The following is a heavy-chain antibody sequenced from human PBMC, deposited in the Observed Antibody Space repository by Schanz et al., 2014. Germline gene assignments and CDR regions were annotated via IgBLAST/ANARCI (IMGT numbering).Heavy chain of an antibody. V-gene: IGHV3-33*06. CDR1: GFTFSSYA. J-gene: IGHJ4*02. Sequence: QVQLVESGGSVVQPGRSLRLSCAASGFTFSSYAMHWVRQAPGKGLEWVAVIWYDGNNKYYADSVKGRFTISRDNSKNTLDLQMSSLRADDTAVYYCVKEGTVVSGSPRDYWGQGALVTVSS. CDR3: VKEGTVVSGSPRDY. D-gene: IGHD3-10*01. CDR2: IWYDGNNK.